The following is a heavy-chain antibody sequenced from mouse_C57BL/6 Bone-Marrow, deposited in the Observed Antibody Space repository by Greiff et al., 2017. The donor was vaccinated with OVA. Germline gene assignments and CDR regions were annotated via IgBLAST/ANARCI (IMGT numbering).Heavy chain of an antibody. D-gene: IGHD2-2*01. J-gene: IGHJ2*01. Sequence: QVQLQQPGAELVRPGSSVKLSCKASGYTFTSYWMDWVKQRPGQGLEWIGNIYPSDSETHYNQKFKDKATLTVDKSSSTAYMQLSSLTSEDSAVYYCARSGLRSYFDYWGQGTTLTVSS. V-gene: IGHV1-61*01. CDR3: ARSGLRSYFDY. CDR2: IYPSDSET. CDR1: GYTFTSYW.